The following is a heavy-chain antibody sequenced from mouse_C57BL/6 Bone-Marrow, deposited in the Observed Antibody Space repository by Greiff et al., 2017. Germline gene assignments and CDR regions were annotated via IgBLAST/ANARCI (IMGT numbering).Heavy chain of an antibody. CDR1: GFSLTSYG. CDR2: IWRGGST. CDR3: AKNYYGTYWYFDV. Sequence: QVQLKESGPGLVQPSQSLSITCTVSGFSLTSYGVHWVRQSPGKGLAWLGVIWRGGSTDSNAAFMSRLSITKDNSKSQVFFKMNSLQADDTAIYYCAKNYYGTYWYFDVWGTGTTVTVSS. D-gene: IGHD1-1*01. J-gene: IGHJ1*03. V-gene: IGHV2-5*01.